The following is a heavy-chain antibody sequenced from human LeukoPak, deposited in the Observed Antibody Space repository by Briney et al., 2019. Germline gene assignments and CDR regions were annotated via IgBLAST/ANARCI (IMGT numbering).Heavy chain of an antibody. CDR2: ISYDGSKK. J-gene: IGHJ4*02. CDR1: GFTFNSYA. Sequence: GGSLRLSYAASGFTFNSYAIHWVRQAPGKGLEWVAVISYDGSKKFYAHSVKGRFTISKDNSKNTVYMRMSSLRAEDTALYYCAKRRYDSSGHFDSWGQGTLVTVSS. V-gene: IGHV3-30*04. CDR3: AKRRYDSSGHFDS. D-gene: IGHD3-22*01.